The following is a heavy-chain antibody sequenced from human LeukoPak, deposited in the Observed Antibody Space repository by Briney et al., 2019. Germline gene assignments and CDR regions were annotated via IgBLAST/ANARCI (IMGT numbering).Heavy chain of an antibody. CDR2: INPSGGST. J-gene: IGHJ1*01. V-gene: IGHV1-46*01. D-gene: IGHD5-24*01. CDR1: GYTFATYY. Sequence: ASVKVSCKASGYTFATYYMHWVRQAPGQGLEWMGIINPSGGSTSYAQKFQGRVTITADKSTSTAYMELSSLRSEDTAVYYCARSRDGYNFQHWGQGTLVTVSS. CDR3: ARSRDGYNFQH.